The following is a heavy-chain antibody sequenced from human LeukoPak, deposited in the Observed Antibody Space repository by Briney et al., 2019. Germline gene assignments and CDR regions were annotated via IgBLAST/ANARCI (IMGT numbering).Heavy chain of an antibody. CDR2: ISTSSSYI. CDR3: ARDYGGSSPFDY. D-gene: IGHD4-23*01. J-gene: IGHJ4*02. CDR1: GFTLSTYN. Sequence: GGSLRLSCAASGFTLSTYNMKWVRQAPRKGLEWVSSISTSSSYIYYADSVKGRFTISRDNAKNSLCLQMNSLRAEDTAVYYCARDYGGSSPFDYWGQGTLVTVSS. V-gene: IGHV3-21*01.